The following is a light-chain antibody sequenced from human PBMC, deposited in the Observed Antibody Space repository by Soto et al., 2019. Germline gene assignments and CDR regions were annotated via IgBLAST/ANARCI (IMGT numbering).Light chain of an antibody. V-gene: IGKV1-5*03. CDR1: QSISSW. Sequence: DIETTQSPSTLSSSVGDIVTITCRASQSISSWLAWYQQKPGKAPKLLIYKASSLESGVPSRFSGSGSGTEFTLTISSLQPDDFATYYCQQYDTYWTFGQGTKVDIK. CDR3: QQYDTYWT. CDR2: KAS. J-gene: IGKJ1*01.